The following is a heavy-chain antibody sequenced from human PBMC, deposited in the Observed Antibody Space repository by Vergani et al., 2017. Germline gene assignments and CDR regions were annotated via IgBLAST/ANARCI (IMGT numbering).Heavy chain of an antibody. V-gene: IGHV1-69*13. Sequence: QVQLVQSGAEVKKPGASVKVSCKASGYTFTSYGISWVRQAPGQGLEWMGGIIPIFGTANYAQKFQGRVTITVDESTSTAYMELSSLRSEGTAVYYCAGPPVEATGNDAFDIWGQGTMVTVSS. D-gene: IGHD1-26*01. CDR2: IIPIFGTA. CDR1: GYTFTSYG. CDR3: AGPPVEATGNDAFDI. J-gene: IGHJ3*02.